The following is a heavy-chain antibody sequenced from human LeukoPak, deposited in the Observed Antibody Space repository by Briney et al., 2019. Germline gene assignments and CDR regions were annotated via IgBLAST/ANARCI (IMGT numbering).Heavy chain of an antibody. CDR1: GLIFSTCG. D-gene: IGHD4-17*01. Sequence: GGSLRLSCVASGLIFSTCGMHWVRQAPGKGLEWVANIKQDGSEKYYVDSVKGRFTISRDNAKNSLYLQMNSLRAEDTAVYYCARDYGDLRNDYWGQGTLVTVSS. CDR3: ARDYGDLRNDY. CDR2: IKQDGSEK. J-gene: IGHJ4*02. V-gene: IGHV3-7*01.